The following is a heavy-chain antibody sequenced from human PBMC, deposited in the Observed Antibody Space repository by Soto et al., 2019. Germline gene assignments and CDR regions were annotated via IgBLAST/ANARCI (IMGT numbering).Heavy chain of an antibody. Sequence: VQLLESGGSLVQPGGSLTLSCAASGFPFSSYAMSWVRQTPEKGLEWVAAISGGGNDRYYADFVQGRFTLSRDNAKNSLHLQMNSLRAEDTAVYYCAKDISLRGWVYLVVEYWGQGTLVTVSP. D-gene: IGHD6-13*01. CDR3: AKDISLRGWVYLVVEY. CDR2: ISGGGNDR. CDR1: GFPFSSYA. J-gene: IGHJ4*02. V-gene: IGHV3-23*01.